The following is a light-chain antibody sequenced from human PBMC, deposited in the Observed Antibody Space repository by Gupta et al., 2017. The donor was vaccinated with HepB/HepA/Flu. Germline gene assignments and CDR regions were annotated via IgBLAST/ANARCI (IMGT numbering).Light chain of an antibody. CDR3: QQSYSSLLT. V-gene: IGKV1-39*01. J-gene: IGKJ4*01. CDR1: QRVSTY. CDR2: GSS. Sequence: EIQINPSPSSLAASVGDRVTITCRASQRVSTYLNWYQQKPGKVPKLLIFGSSTLQGGVPSRFSGSGSGTDFTLTISSLQPEDFATYYCQQSYSSLLTFGGGTKVEV.